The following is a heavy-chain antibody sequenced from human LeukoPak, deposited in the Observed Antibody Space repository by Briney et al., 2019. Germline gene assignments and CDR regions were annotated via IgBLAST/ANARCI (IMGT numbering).Heavy chain of an antibody. J-gene: IGHJ4*02. CDR2: ISGSGGST. V-gene: IGHV3-23*01. CDR3: AKDLGGWYSDY. D-gene: IGHD6-19*01. CDR1: GFTFSSYA. Sequence: GGSLRLSCAASGFTFSSYAMSWVRQAPGEGLEWVSAISGSGGSTYYADSVKGGFTISRDNSKNTLYLQMNSLRAEDTAVYYCAKDLGGWYSDYWGQGTLVTVSS.